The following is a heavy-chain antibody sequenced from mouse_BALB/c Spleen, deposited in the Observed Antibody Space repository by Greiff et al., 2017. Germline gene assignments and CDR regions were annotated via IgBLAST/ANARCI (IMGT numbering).Heavy chain of an antibody. V-gene: IGHV3-2*02. CDR1: GYSITSDYA. CDR3: ARSGITTGYAMDY. D-gene: IGHD2-4*01. Sequence: EVQLQESGPGLVKPSQSLSLTCTVTGYSITSDYAWNWIRQFPGNKLEWMGYISYSGSTSYNPSLKSRISITRDTSKNQFFLQLNSVTTEDTATYYCARSGITTGYAMDYWGQGTSVTVSS. CDR2: ISYSGST. J-gene: IGHJ4*01.